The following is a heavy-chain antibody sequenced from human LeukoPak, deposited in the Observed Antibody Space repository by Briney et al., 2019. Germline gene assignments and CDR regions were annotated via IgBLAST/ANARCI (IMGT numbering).Heavy chain of an antibody. Sequence: WASVKVSCKASGGTFSSYTISWVRQAPGQGLEWMGRIIPILGIANYAQKFRGRVTITADKSTSTAYMELSSLRSEDTAVFYCARGHQPPYYGMDVWGQGTTVTVSS. CDR1: GGTFSSYT. V-gene: IGHV1-69*02. CDR2: IIPILGIA. J-gene: IGHJ6*02. CDR3: ARGHQPPYYGMDV.